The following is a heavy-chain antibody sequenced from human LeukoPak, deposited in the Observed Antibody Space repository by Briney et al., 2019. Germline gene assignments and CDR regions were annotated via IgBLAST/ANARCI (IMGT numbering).Heavy chain of an antibody. Sequence: SETLSLTCAVSGGSISSSNWWSWVRQHPGKGLEWIGYIYYSGSTYYNPSLKSRVTISVDTSKNQFSLKLSSVTAADTAVYYCAREIRIVGATTGYFDYWGQGTLVTVSS. CDR1: GGSISSSNW. J-gene: IGHJ4*02. D-gene: IGHD1-26*01. CDR2: IYYSGST. CDR3: AREIRIVGATTGYFDY. V-gene: IGHV4-31*11.